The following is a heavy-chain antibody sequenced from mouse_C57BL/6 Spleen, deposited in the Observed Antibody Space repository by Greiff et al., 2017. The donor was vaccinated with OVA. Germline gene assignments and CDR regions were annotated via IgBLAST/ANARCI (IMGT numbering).Heavy chain of an antibody. J-gene: IGHJ3*01. CDR3: ASPDGYWFAY. D-gene: IGHD2-3*01. Sequence: VQLQQSGPELVKPGASVKISCKASGYAFSSSWMNWVKQRPGKGLEWIGRIYPGDGDTNYNGKFKGKATLTADKSSSTAYMQLSSLTSEDSAVYFCASPDGYWFAYWGQGTLVTVSA. CDR2: IYPGDGDT. CDR1: GYAFSSSW. V-gene: IGHV1-82*01.